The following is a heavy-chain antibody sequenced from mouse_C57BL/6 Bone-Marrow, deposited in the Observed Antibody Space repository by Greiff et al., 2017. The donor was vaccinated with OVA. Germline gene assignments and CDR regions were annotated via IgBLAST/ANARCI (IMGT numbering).Heavy chain of an antibody. Sequence: QVQLQQPGAELVKPGASVKLSCKASGYTFTSYWMHWVKQRPGQGLEWIGMIHPNSGSTNYNEKFKSKATLTVDKSSSTAYMPLSSLTSEDSAVXECARGYYSPGIAYWGQGTLVTVSA. J-gene: IGHJ3*01. V-gene: IGHV1-64*01. CDR1: GYTFTSYW. D-gene: IGHD1-1*01. CDR3: ARGYYSPGIAY. CDR2: IHPNSGST.